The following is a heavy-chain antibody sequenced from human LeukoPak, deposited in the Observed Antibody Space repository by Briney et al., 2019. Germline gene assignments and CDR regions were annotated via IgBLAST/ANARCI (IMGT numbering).Heavy chain of an antibody. D-gene: IGHD5-12*01. CDR2: LIGSSGST. CDR1: GFTSINYA. CDR3: AKGDYDYIEMGYFDS. V-gene: IGHV3-23*01. Sequence: PGGSLRLSCAASGFTSINYAMNWVRQAPGKGLEWVSVLIGSSGSTDYADSVKGRFTISRDTSKNTVFLQMNSLRAEDTAIYYCAKGDYDYIEMGYFDSWGQGSLVTVSS. J-gene: IGHJ4*02.